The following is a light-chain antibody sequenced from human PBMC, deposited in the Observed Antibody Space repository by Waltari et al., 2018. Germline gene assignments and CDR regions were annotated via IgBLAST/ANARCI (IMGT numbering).Light chain of an antibody. V-gene: IGKV1-13*02. CDR3: HQGYGFPST. CDR1: QGIGKD. CDR2: RAS. Sequence: AILLTHSPSSLSASVRYPVTITCQARQGIGKDLNWYQQKPGRAPKLLIYRASSLQSGIPSRFSGSGSGTDFTLTITSLQPEDFATYYCHQGYGFPSTFGPGTKLDIK. J-gene: IGKJ3*01.